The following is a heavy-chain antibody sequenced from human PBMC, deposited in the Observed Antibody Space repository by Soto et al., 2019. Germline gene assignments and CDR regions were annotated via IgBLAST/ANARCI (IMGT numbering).Heavy chain of an antibody. CDR3: ARYISGYFQH. Sequence: QVQLQESGPGLVKPSQTLSLTCTVSGGSISSGGHYWSWIRQYPGKGLEWIGYIYYSGTTYYNPSLKSRVTISVDTSKRQFSLKFSSVTAADTAVYYCARYISGYFQHWGQGTLVTVSS. CDR2: IYYSGTT. D-gene: IGHD3-9*01. V-gene: IGHV4-31*03. CDR1: GGSISSGGHY. J-gene: IGHJ1*01.